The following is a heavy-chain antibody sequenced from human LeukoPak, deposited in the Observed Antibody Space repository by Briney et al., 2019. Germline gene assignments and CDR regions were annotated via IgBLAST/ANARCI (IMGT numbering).Heavy chain of an antibody. Sequence: QHGESLKISCAVSGFTMKNFGMHWVRPAPGKGLEWVAVIWYDGSQRHYIDSVKGRFAISRENSMNTLSLEMNGLRVEDTAVYYCVRGADMNYNFENSFYFDSWGQGALVIVSS. CDR2: IWYDGSQR. V-gene: IGHV3-33*01. D-gene: IGHD3-3*01. J-gene: IGHJ4*02. CDR3: VRGADMNYNFENSFYFDS. CDR1: GFTMKNFG.